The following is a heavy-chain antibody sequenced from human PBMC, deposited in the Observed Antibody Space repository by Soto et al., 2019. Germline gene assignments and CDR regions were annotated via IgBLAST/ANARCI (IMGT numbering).Heavy chain of an antibody. CDR2: IYYSGST. J-gene: IGHJ6*02. D-gene: IGHD6-13*01. CDR3: ARGPPYSSSWPYYYYYGMDV. CDR1: GGSVSSGSYY. V-gene: IGHV4-61*01. Sequence: SETLSLTXTVSGGSVSSGSYYWSWIRQPPGKGLEWIGYIYYSGSTNYNPSLKSRVTISVDTSKNQFSLKLSSVTAADTAVYYCARGPPYSSSWPYYYYYGMDVWGQGTTVTVSS.